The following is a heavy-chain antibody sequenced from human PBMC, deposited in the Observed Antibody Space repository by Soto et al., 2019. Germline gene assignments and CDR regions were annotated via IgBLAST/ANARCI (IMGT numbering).Heavy chain of an antibody. Sequence: QVQLQQWGAGLLKPSETLSLTCAVYGGSFSGYYWSWIRQPPGKGLEWIGEINHSGSTNYNPSLKSRVTISVDTSKNQFSLKLSSVTAADTAVYYCARGLGEVTGTRFDYWGQGTLVTVSS. CDR1: GGSFSGYY. V-gene: IGHV4-34*01. CDR3: ARGLGEVTGTRFDY. D-gene: IGHD1-20*01. CDR2: INHSGST. J-gene: IGHJ4*02.